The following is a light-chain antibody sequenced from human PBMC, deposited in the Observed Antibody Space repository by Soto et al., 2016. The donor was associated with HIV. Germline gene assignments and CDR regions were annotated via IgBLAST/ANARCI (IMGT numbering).Light chain of an antibody. V-gene: IGKV1-5*03. J-gene: IGKJ2*01. CDR1: QTIIKS. CDR2: KAS. Sequence: DVQMTQSPSTLSASVGDRVTITCRASQTIIKSLAWFQQKPGKAPKLLISKASTLQSGVPSRFSGSGSGTEFSLTISGLQPDDFATYYCQQYNNYPYTFGQGTKLEIK. CDR3: QQYNNYPYT.